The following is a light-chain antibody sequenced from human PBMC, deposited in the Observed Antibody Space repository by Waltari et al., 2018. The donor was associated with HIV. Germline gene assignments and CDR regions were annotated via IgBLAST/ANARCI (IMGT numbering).Light chain of an antibody. J-gene: IGLJ2*01. CDR2: DVS. V-gene: IGLV2-11*01. CDR3: CSYAGSYHVV. Sequence: QSALTQPRSVSGSPGQSVTISCTGTISDVGGYNYVSWYQQHPGKAPKLMIYDVSKRPSGVPDRFSGSKSGNTASLTISGLQAEDEADYYCCSYAGSYHVVFGGGTKLTVL. CDR1: ISDVGGYNY.